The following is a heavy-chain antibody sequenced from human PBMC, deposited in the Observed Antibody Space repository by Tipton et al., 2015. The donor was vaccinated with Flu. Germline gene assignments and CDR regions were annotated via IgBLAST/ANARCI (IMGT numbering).Heavy chain of an antibody. CDR1: GFTFSNFW. V-gene: IGHV3-74*01. J-gene: IGHJ4*02. CDR2: IKGDGSTT. Sequence: SLRLSCAASGFTFSNFWMHWVRQAPGKGLVWVSRIKGDGSTTNCADSVKGRFTISRDNAKNTLYLQMNSLRADDTAVYYCARGKIFGGQGTLVTVSS. D-gene: IGHD3-3*01. CDR3: ARGKIF.